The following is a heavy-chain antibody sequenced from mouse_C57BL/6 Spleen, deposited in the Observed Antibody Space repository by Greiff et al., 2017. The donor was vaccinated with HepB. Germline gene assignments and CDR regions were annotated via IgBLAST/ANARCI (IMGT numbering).Heavy chain of an antibody. Sequence: EVQLQQSGPELVKPGASVKISCKASGYTFTDYYMNWVKQSHGKSLEWIGDINPNNGGTSYNQKFKGKATLTVDKSSSTAYMELRSLTSEDSAVYYCARAETTVVATNFDVWGTGTTVTVSS. J-gene: IGHJ1*03. CDR2: INPNNGGT. D-gene: IGHD1-1*01. CDR1: GYTFTDYY. V-gene: IGHV1-26*01. CDR3: ARAETTVVATNFDV.